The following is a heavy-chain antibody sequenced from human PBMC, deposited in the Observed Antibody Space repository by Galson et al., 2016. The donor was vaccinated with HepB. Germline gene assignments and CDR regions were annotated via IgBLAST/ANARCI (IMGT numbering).Heavy chain of an antibody. CDR2: ISWNSGRI. J-gene: IGHJ5*02. CDR1: GFTFDEYA. D-gene: IGHD4-23*01. Sequence: SLRLSCAASGFTFDEYAMHWVRQVPGKGLEWVSGISWNSGRIAYADSVKGRFTISRDNAKNTLYLQMNSLRVDDTAIYYCGRAHSVVLTTAYHWFVPWGQGTLVTVSS. V-gene: IGHV3-9*01. CDR3: GRAHSVVLTTAYHWFVP.